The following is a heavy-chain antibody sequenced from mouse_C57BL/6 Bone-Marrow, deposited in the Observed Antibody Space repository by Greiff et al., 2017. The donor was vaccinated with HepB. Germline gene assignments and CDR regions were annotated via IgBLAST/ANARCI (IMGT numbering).Heavy chain of an antibody. CDR3: ARMPHYYGSYYFDY. CDR1: GYTFTSYW. D-gene: IGHD1-1*01. J-gene: IGHJ2*01. CDR2: IDPSDSYT. V-gene: IGHV1-59*01. Sequence: QVQLQQPGAELVRPGTSVKLSCKASGYTFTSYWMHWVKQRPGQGLEWIGVIDPSDSYTNYNQKFKGKATLTVDTSSSTAYMQLSSLKSEDSAVYYCARMPHYYGSYYFDYWGQGTTLTVSS.